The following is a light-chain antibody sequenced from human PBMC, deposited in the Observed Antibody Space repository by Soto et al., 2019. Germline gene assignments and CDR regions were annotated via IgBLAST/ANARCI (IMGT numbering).Light chain of an antibody. CDR1: SSDVGAYNY. CDR3: ASYTISSNYV. V-gene: IGLV2-14*01. J-gene: IGLJ1*01. Sequence: QSVLTQPASVSGSPGQSITISCTGTSSDVGAYNYVSWYQQHPGKAPKLRSYDVSHRPSGVSHRFSGSKSGNMASLTISGLPAEEEADYYGASYTISSNYVLATRPKVSGL. CDR2: DVS.